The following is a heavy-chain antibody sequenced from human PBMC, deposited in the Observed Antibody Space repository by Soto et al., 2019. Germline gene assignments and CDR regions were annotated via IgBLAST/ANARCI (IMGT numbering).Heavy chain of an antibody. V-gene: IGHV3-21*01. Sequence: GGSLRLSCAASGFTFSSYSMNWARQAPGKGLEWVSSISSSSSYIYYADSVKGRFTISRDNAKNSLYLQMNSLRAEDTAVYYCARDRRYDFWSGYYRTPKYYYYGMDVWGQGTTVTVSS. J-gene: IGHJ6*02. CDR3: ARDRRYDFWSGYYRTPKYYYYGMDV. CDR2: ISSSSSYI. CDR1: GFTFSSYS. D-gene: IGHD3-3*01.